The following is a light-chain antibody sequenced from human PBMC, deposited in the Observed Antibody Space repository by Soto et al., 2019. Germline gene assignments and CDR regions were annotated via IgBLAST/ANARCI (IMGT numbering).Light chain of an antibody. J-gene: IGKJ4*01. CDR3: HQYNIWPPLL. CDR1: QSVRSN. V-gene: IGKV3-15*01. Sequence: EIVMTQSPATLSVSPGESGTLSCRASQSVRSNLAWYQQKPGQALRLLIYGASTRATGIPARFSGSGSGKEYTITISGLQSEDFAVYYCHQYNIWPPLLFGGGTKVEIK. CDR2: GAS.